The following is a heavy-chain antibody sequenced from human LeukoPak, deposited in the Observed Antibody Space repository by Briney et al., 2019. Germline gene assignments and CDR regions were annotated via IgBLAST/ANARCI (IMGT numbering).Heavy chain of an antibody. J-gene: IGHJ4*02. CDR2: VYHSRST. Sequence: SETLSLTCTVSGDSLRSTTYYWGWIRQPPGKGLEWIGSVYHSRSTYYNPSLKSRVTISVDTSKNQFSLKLSSVTAADTAVYYCATTYYYDGSGYYFMPPFDYWGQGTPVTVSS. D-gene: IGHD3-22*01. CDR3: ATTYYYDGSGYYFMPPFDY. V-gene: IGHV4-39*07. CDR1: GDSLRSTTYY.